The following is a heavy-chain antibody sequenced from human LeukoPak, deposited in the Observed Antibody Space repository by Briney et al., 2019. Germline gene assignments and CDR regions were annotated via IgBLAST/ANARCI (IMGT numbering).Heavy chain of an antibody. CDR1: GGSFSGYY. CDR3: ARGAAIDY. V-gene: IGHV4-34*01. CDR2: INHSGST. Sequence: SETLSLTCAVYGGSFSGYYWSWIRQPPGKGLEWIGEINHSGSTNYNPSLKSRVTISVDTSKNQFSLRLSSVTAADTAVYYCARGAAIDYWGQGTLVTVSS. J-gene: IGHJ4*02. D-gene: IGHD2-2*02.